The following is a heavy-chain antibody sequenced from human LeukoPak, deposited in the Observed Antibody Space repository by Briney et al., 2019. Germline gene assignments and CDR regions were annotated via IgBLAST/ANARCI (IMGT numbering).Heavy chain of an antibody. CDR1: GFTFRNSD. CDR3: ARLNSRYSSYLQVNFDY. J-gene: IGHJ4*02. V-gene: IGHV3-48*03. Sequence: PGGSLRLSCAASGFTFRNSDMNWVRQAPGKGLEWVSYISSSGKTIYYADSVKGRFTISRDNAKNSVYLQMNSLRAEDTAMYYCARLNSRYSSYLQVNFDYWGQGTLVTVSS. CDR2: ISSSGKTI. D-gene: IGHD6-19*01.